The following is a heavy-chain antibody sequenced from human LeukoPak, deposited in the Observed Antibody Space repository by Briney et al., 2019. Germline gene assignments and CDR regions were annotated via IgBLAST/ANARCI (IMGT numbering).Heavy chain of an antibody. D-gene: IGHD6-13*01. CDR3: ARRLAGTEDY. CDR2: MYYSGST. V-gene: IGHV4-39*01. J-gene: IGHJ4*02. CDR1: GGSISSSSHY. Sequence: PSETLSLTCIVSGGSISSSSHYWGWIRQPPGKGLEWIGSMYYSGSTYYNPSLKSRVTIFVDTSKNQLSLKLSSVTAADTAVYYCARRLAGTEDYWGQGTLVTVSS.